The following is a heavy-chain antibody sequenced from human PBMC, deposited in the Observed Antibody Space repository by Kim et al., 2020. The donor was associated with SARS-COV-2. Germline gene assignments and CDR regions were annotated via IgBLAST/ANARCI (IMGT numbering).Heavy chain of an antibody. CDR2: ISGSGGST. J-gene: IGHJ4*02. CDR3: AKDPARLAAAGTGFDY. D-gene: IGHD6-13*01. Sequence: GGSLRLSCAASGFTFSSYAMSWVRQAPGKGLEWVSAISGSGGSTYYADSVKGRFTISRDNSKNTLYLQMNSLRAEDTAVYYCAKDPARLAAAGTGFDYWGQGTLVTVSS. CDR1: GFTFSSYA. V-gene: IGHV3-23*01.